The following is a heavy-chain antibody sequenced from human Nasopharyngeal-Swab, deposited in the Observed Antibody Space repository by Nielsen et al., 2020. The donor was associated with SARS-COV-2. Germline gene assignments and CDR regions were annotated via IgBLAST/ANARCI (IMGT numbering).Heavy chain of an antibody. J-gene: IGHJ5*02. CDR3: ATGPGILTGANWFDP. CDR1: GGTFSSYA. D-gene: IGHD3-9*01. Sequence: ASVKVSCKASGGTFSSYAISWVRQAPGKGLEWMGGFDPEDGETIYAQKFQGSVTMTEDTSTDTAYMELSSLRSEDTAVYYCATGPGILTGANWFDPWGQGTLVTVSS. CDR2: FDPEDGET. V-gene: IGHV1-24*01.